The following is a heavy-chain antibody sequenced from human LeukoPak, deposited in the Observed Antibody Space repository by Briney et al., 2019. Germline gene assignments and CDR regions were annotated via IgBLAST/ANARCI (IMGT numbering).Heavy chain of an antibody. D-gene: IGHD2-21*01. J-gene: IGHJ3*02. CDR3: ARDESGDNDAFDI. Sequence: GGSLRLSCAASGFSFSDYTMNRVRLAPGKGLEWVSSISGSSNYIYYADSVKGRFTISRGNAKNSLYLQMNSLRVEDTAVYYCARDESGDNDAFDIWGRGTMVTVSS. CDR1: GFSFSDYT. CDR2: ISGSSNYI. V-gene: IGHV3-21*01.